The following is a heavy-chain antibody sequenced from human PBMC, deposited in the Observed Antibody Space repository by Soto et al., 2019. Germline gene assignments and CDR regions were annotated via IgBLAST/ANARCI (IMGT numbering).Heavy chain of an antibody. CDR3: AADGIAVAGSPFDY. CDR1: GFTFTSSA. CDR2: IVVGSGNT. J-gene: IGHJ4*02. D-gene: IGHD6-19*01. Sequence: ASVKVSCKASGFTFTSSAVQWVRQARGQRLEWIGWIVVGSGNTNYAQKFQERVTITRDMSTSTAYMELSSLRSEDTAVYYCAADGIAVAGSPFDYWGQGTLVT. V-gene: IGHV1-58*01.